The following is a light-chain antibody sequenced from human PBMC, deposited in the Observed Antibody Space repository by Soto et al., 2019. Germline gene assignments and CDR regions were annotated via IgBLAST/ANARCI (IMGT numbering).Light chain of an antibody. J-gene: IGKJ1*01. CDR3: QHYNYYSPWT. CDR2: KAS. V-gene: IGKV1-5*03. CDR1: QSISSW. Sequence: DMQMTQSPSTLSASVGDRVTITCRASQSISSWLAWYQQKPGKAPKLLIYKASSLESGVPSRFSGSGSGTEFTLTISSLQPDDFATYYCQHYNYYSPWTFGQGTKVDI.